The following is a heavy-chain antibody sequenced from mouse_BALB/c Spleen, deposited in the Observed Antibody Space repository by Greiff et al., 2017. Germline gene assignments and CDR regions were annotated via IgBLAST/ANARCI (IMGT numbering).Heavy chain of an antibody. D-gene: IGHD2-14*01. Sequence: EVQLVESGGGLVKPGGSLKLSCAASGFAFSSYDMSWVRQTPEKRLEWVAYISSGGGSTYYPDTVKGRFTISRDNAKNTLNLQMSSLKSEDTAMYYCARYRSWFAYWGQGTLVTVSA. CDR3: ARYRSWFAY. CDR2: ISSGGGST. V-gene: IGHV5-12-1*01. CDR1: GFAFSSYD. J-gene: IGHJ3*01.